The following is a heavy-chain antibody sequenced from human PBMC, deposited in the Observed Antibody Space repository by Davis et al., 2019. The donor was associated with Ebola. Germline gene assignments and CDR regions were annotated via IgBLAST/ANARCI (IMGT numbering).Heavy chain of an antibody. CDR3: ARGSGDFDY. V-gene: IGHV1-3*01. Sequence: FQGRVTITRDTSASTAYMELSSLRSEDTAVYYCARGSGDFDYWGQGTLVTVSS. J-gene: IGHJ4*02.